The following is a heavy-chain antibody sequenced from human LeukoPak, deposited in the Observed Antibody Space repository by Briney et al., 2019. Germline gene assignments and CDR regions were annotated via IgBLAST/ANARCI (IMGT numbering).Heavy chain of an antibody. Sequence: ASVKVSCKASGYTFTSYGISWVRQAPGQGLEWMGIINPSGGSTSYAQKFQGRVTMTRDTSTSTVYMELSSLRSEDTAVYYCARAFRYSSSWPLGVHWGQGTLVTVSS. J-gene: IGHJ4*02. D-gene: IGHD6-13*01. CDR2: INPSGGST. CDR3: ARAFRYSSSWPLGVH. V-gene: IGHV1-46*01. CDR1: GYTFTSYG.